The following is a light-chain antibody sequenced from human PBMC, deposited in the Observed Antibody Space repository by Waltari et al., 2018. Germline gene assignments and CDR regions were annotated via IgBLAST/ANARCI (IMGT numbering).Light chain of an antibody. J-gene: IGLJ2*01. CDR1: RRYVGGYDF. CDR2: DVH. Sequence: QSALTQPPPVSGSPGQSVTVSCTGTRRYVGGYDFVLWYQQYPGKAPKLIIYDVHKRPPGVPDRFSGSKSGNTASLTISGLLNDDEADYYCCSYAGADTSVLFGGGTTLTVL. V-gene: IGLV2-11*01. CDR3: CSYAGADTSVL.